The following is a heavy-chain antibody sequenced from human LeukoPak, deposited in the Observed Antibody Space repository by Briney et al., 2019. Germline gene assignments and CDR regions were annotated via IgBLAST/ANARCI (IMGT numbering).Heavy chain of an antibody. CDR3: ARGGQGWYHEPFDP. D-gene: IGHD2-15*01. J-gene: IGHJ5*02. Sequence: ASVKVSCKASGYTFTSYGISWVRQATGQGLEWMGWMNPNSGNTGYAQKFQGRVTMTRNTSISTAYMELSSLRSEDTAVYYCARGGQGWYHEPFDPWGQGTLVTVSS. V-gene: IGHV1-8*02. CDR1: GYTFTSYG. CDR2: MNPNSGNT.